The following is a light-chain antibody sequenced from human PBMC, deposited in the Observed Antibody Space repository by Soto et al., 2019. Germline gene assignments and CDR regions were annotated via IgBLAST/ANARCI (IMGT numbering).Light chain of an antibody. V-gene: IGKV3-15*01. J-gene: IGKJ1*01. Sequence: DMMMTPYPATPSVSPGDRATLSCRSSQSVSSNLAWDRHKPGQAPRLLIYGAYTRATGIPARFSCSGSGTEFTLTISSLESDDFAIDYCQQRYSWLRAFGPGTKVDI. CDR3: QQRYSWLRA. CDR2: GAY. CDR1: QSVSSN.